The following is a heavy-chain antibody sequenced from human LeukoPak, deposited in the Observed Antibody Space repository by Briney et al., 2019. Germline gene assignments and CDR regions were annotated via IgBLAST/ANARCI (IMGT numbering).Heavy chain of an antibody. V-gene: IGHV3-7*01. CDR2: IKQDGSEN. D-gene: IGHD3-10*01. J-gene: IGHJ4*02. CDR1: GFTFSSYW. Sequence: GGSLRLSCAASGFTFSSYWMSWVRQAPGKGREWVANIKQDGSENYYVDSVKGRFTISRDNAKNSLYLQMNSLRAEDTAVYYCARDLRPYYGSGSYYLWTFDYWGQGTLVTVSS. CDR3: ARDLRPYYGSGSYYLWTFDY.